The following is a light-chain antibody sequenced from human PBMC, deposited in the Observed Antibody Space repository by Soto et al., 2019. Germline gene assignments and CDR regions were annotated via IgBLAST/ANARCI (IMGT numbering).Light chain of an antibody. CDR2: QDI. CDR3: QTWDSSVV. Sequence: SYELTQPPSVSVSPGQTASITCSGDKLGSKYASWYQQKPGQSPILVIYQDIERPSGIPERFSGSNSGNTATLTISGTQAMDEADYYCQTWDSSVVFGGGTKVTVL. V-gene: IGLV3-1*01. J-gene: IGLJ2*01. CDR1: KLGSKY.